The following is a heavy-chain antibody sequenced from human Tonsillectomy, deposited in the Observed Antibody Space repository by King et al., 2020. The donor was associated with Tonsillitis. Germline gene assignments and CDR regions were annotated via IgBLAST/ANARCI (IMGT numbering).Heavy chain of an antibody. CDR2: ISYDGSNK. CDR1: GFTFSSYA. V-gene: IGHV3-30*18. D-gene: IGHD6-19*01. J-gene: IGHJ6*02. CDR3: AKDREVAGIGSRVHYYYGMDA. Sequence: VQLVESGGGVVQPGRSLRLSCAASGFTFSSYAMQWVRRAPGKGLEWVAVISYDGSNKYYADSVKGRFTISRDNSKNTLYLQMNSLRGEDTAVYYCAKDREVAGIGSRVHYYYGMDAWGQGATVTVSS.